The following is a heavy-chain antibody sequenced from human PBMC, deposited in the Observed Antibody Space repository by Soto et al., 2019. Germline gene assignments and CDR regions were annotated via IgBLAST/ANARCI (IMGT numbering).Heavy chain of an antibody. J-gene: IGHJ4*02. Sequence: QVQLVQSGAEVKKPGSSVKVSCKASGGTFSSYAISWVRQAPGQGLEWMGRIIPILGIANYAQKFQGRVTITADESTSTAYMELSSLRSEDTAVYYCARDFGMTTVLLDYWGQGTLVTVSS. CDR2: IIPILGIA. D-gene: IGHD4-17*01. CDR3: ARDFGMTTVLLDY. V-gene: IGHV1-69*04. CDR1: GGTFSSYA.